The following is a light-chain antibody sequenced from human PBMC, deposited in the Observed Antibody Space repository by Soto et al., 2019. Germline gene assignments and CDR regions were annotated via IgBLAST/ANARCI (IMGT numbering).Light chain of an antibody. CDR2: DAS. J-gene: IGKJ2*01. CDR3: QQRSNWPSYT. CDR1: QSVSSY. V-gene: IGKV3-11*01. Sequence: IVLTQSPATLSLSPGERATLSCRASQSVSSYLAWYQQKPGQAPRLLIYDASNRATGIPARFSGSGSGTDFTLTIGSLEPEDFAVYYCQQRSNWPSYTFGQGTKLEIK.